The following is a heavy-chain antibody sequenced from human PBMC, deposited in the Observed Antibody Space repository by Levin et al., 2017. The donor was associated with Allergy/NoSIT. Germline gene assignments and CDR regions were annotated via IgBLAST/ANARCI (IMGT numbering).Heavy chain of an antibody. CDR3: SMEANIVVVPAAGDASDI. Sequence: KISCKASGGTFSSHAINWVRQAPGQGLEWMGGIRPIFGTANYAQKFQGRVTITADESTSTSYMELSSLRSEDTAVYFCSMEANIVVVPAAGDASDIWGQGTLFTVSS. D-gene: IGHD2-2*01. CDR1: GGTFSSHA. J-gene: IGHJ3*02. CDR2: IRPIFGTA. V-gene: IGHV1-69*01.